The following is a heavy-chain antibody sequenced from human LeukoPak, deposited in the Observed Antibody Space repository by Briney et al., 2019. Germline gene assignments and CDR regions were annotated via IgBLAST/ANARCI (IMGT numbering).Heavy chain of an antibody. D-gene: IGHD3-10*01. V-gene: IGHV1-69*05. CDR3: ARGYSYGSGIRGAFDI. CDR2: IIPIFGTA. CDR1: GGTFSSYA. J-gene: IGHJ3*02. Sequence: SVKVSCKASGGTFSSYAISWVRQAPGQGLEWMGGIIPIFGTANYAQKFQGRVTITTDESTSTAYMELSSLRSEDTAVYYCARGYSYGSGIRGAFDIWGQGTMVTVSS.